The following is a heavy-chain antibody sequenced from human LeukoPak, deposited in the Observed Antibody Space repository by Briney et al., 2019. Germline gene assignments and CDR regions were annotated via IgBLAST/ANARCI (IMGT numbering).Heavy chain of an antibody. CDR3: ARGAINYYDSSGYIEYYYYYYMDV. CDR1: GDSINIYY. J-gene: IGHJ6*03. CDR2: IDYSGTT. D-gene: IGHD3-22*01. V-gene: IGHV4-59*01. Sequence: SETLSLTCPVSGDSINIYYWSWLRQPPGKGLEWIGYIDYSGTTTYNPSLKSRVTISVDTSKNQFSLKLSSVTAADTAVYYCARGAINYYDSSGYIEYYYYYYMDVWGKGTTVTISS.